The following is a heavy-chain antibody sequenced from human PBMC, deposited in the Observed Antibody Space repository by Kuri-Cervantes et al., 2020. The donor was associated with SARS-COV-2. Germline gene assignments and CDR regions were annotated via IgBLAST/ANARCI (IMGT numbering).Heavy chain of an antibody. CDR1: GFTFSNSW. Sequence: GESLKISCAASGFTFSNSWMSWVRQAPGKGLEWVANIKYDGSEKYYVDSVKGRFIISRDNAKNSVYLQMNSLRDADTAVYYCTRGGYTSALSRQNWFDPRGQGTLVTVSS. CDR2: IKYDGSEK. CDR3: TRGGYTSALSRQNWFDP. D-gene: IGHD6-19*01. V-gene: IGHV3-7*03. J-gene: IGHJ5*02.